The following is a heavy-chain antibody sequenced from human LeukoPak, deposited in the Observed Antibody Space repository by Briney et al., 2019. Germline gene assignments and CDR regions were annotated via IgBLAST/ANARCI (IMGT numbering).Heavy chain of an antibody. CDR1: GGSISTSTYY. D-gene: IGHD3-22*01. CDR2: IYYTGTT. Sequence: SETLSLTCTVSGGSISTSTYYWAWIRQPPGKGLEWIGSIYYTGTTYYSPSLKSRVTILLDTSKKQFSLKLRSVTAADTAVYYCARASYSYDINGWVPFDYWGQGTLVTVSS. V-gene: IGHV4-39*07. J-gene: IGHJ4*02. CDR3: ARASYSYDINGWVPFDY.